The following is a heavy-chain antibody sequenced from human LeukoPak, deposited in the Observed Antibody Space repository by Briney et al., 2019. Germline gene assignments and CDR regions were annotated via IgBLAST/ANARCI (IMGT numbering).Heavy chain of an antibody. CDR3: ARGGPLTIFGVVIDRGVYYYMDV. J-gene: IGHJ6*03. Sequence: SETLSLTCAVYGWSFSGYYWSWIRQPPGKGLEWIGEISHSGSTNYNPSLKSRVTISVDTSKNQFSLKLSSVTGADTAVYYCARGGPLTIFGVVIDRGVYYYMDVWGKGTTVTVSS. CDR1: GWSFSGYY. CDR2: ISHSGST. D-gene: IGHD3-3*01. V-gene: IGHV4-34*01.